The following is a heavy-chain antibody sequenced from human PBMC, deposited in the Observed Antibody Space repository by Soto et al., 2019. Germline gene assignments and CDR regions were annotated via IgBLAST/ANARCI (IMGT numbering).Heavy chain of an antibody. V-gene: IGHV3-23*01. CDR3: EKVLSPLVQRTNFDS. CDR2: TKNSGERT. J-gene: IGHJ4*02. CDR1: GFTFSNYA. Sequence: EVQLLESGGGLVPPGGSLRLACAASGFTFSNYAMCWVRQAPGKGLEWVSGTKNSGERTYHADTVKGLFTISRDNSKNTRFRPRNSLRADDTAVYFCEKVLSPLVQRTNFDSWGQGTLVTVSS. D-gene: IGHD1-26*01.